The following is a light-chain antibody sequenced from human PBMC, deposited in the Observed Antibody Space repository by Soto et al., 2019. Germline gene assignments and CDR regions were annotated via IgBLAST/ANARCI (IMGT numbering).Light chain of an antibody. CDR2: AAS. V-gene: IGKV1-39*01. J-gene: IGKJ1*01. CDR1: QSISSY. CDR3: QQGYYTSRT. Sequence: DIQMTQSPSSLSASVGDRVTITCRANQSISSYLNWYQQKPEKATKLLIYAASSLQSGVPLRFSVSGSLTKFRLTSSSLQPEDFATYYCQQGYYTSRTFGQATQVPSK.